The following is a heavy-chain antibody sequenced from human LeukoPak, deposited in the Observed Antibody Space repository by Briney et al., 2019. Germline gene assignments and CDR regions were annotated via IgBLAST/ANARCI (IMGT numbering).Heavy chain of an antibody. J-gene: IGHJ2*01. Sequence: PSETPSLTSTVSGGSISSGSYYWSWLRQPAGKGLEWIGRIYTSGSTNHNPSLKSRVTISVDTSKNQLSLKLSSVTTADTAVYYCARTWMDYGGWYRSWYIDLCGRGTLVTVSS. V-gene: IGHV4-61*02. D-gene: IGHD4-23*01. CDR3: ARTWMDYGGWYRSWYIDL. CDR2: IYTSGST. CDR1: GGSISSGSYY.